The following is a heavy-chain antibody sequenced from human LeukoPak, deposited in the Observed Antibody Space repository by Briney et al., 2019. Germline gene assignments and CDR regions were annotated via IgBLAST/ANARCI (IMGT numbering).Heavy chain of an antibody. J-gene: IGHJ6*03. Sequence: GGSLRLSCAASGLTFSSYWMHWVRQAPGEGLVWVSRINADGSSTSYADSVKGRFTISRDNANNTLYLQMNSLRAEDTAVYYCVRVRVYYCMDVWGKGTTVTVSS. CDR3: VRVRVYYCMDV. CDR2: INADGSST. V-gene: IGHV3-74*01. CDR1: GLTFSSYW.